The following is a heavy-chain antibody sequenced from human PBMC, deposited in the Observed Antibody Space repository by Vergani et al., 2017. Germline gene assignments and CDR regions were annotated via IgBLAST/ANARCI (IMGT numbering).Heavy chain of an antibody. V-gene: IGHV3-23*04. CDR3: AKAGTRYCSSTSCFEDY. CDR1: GFTFSSYA. Sequence: EVQLVESGGGLVQPGGSLRLSCEASGFTFSSYAMSWVRQAPGKGLEWVSAISGSGGSTYYADSVKGRITISRDNSKNPLYLQMNSLRAEDTAVYYCAKAGTRYCSSTSCFEDYWGQGTLVTVSS. J-gene: IGHJ4*02. CDR2: ISGSGGST. D-gene: IGHD2-2*01.